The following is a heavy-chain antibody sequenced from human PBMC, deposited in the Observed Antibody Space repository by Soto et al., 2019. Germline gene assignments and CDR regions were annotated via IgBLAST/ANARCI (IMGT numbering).Heavy chain of an antibody. J-gene: IGHJ3*01. CDR3: ALNAFDF. CDR1: GYTFTSYG. V-gene: IGHV1-18*01. CDR2: ISAYNGNT. Sequence: ASVKVSCKASGYTFTSYGISWVRQAPGQGLEWMGWISAYNGNTNYAQKLQGRVTMTRDTSTTTAYMEVSSLRSEDTAVDYCALNAFDFWGQGTMVTVSS.